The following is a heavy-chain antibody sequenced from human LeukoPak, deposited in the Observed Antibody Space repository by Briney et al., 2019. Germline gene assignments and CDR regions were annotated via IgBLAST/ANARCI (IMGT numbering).Heavy chain of an antibody. J-gene: IGHJ3*02. CDR2: FDPEDGET. CDR1: GYTLTELS. CDR3: ATGGSFYYYDSSRAFEI. Sequence: GASVKVSCKVSGYTLTELSMHWVRQAPGKGLEWMGGFDPEDGETIYAQKFQGRVTMTEGTSTDTAYMVLSSTISEDTAVYYCATGGSFYYYDSSRAFEIWGQGTMVTVSS. V-gene: IGHV1-24*01. D-gene: IGHD3-22*01.